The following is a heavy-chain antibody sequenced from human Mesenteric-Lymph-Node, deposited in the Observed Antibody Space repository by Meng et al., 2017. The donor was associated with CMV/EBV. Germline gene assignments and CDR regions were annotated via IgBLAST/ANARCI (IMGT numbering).Heavy chain of an antibody. CDR2: INPSGDIT. CDR3: ARVVAFTPPSGSGTPGGMDV. D-gene: IGHD3-10*01. CDR1: GTLMGYY. V-gene: IGHV1-46*01. J-gene: IGHJ6*02. Sequence: ASVKVSCKPSGTLMGYYMHCVQVAPGQGLEWMGMINPSGDITRYVQKFQGGVTVTRDTSTSTVHMALSNLKTEGTAVYYCARVVAFTPPSGSGTPGGMDVWGQGTTVTVSS.